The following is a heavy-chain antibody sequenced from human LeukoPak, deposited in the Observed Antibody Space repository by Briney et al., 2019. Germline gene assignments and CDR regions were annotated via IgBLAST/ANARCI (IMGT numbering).Heavy chain of an antibody. V-gene: IGHV3-53*01. CDR3: ARGPSGNYYGFDY. CDR2: IYSGGST. D-gene: IGHD1-26*01. Sequence: GGSLRLSCAASGFTVSSNYMSWVRQAPGKGLEWVSLIYSGGSTYYADSVEGRFTLSRDDSKNTLYLQMNSLRAKDTAVYYCARGPSGNYYGFDYWGQGTLVTVSS. CDR1: GFTVSSNY. J-gene: IGHJ4*02.